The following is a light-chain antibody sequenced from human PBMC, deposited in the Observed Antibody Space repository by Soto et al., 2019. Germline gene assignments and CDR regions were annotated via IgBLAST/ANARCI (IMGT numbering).Light chain of an antibody. V-gene: IGKV3-20*01. CDR1: QSVSSNY. J-gene: IGKJ1*01. CDR3: QEYSSSLRT. CDR2: GAS. Sequence: EIGLTQSPGTLSLSPGERATLSCRASQSVSSNYLAWYQQKPGQAPRLLIYGASSRATGIPDRFSGSGSGTDFTLTISRLEPEEFAVYYCQEYSSSLRTFGQGTKVEIK.